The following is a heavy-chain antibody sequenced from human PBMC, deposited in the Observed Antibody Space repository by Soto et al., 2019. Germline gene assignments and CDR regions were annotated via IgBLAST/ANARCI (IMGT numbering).Heavy chain of an antibody. D-gene: IGHD6-25*01. V-gene: IGHV1-8*01. J-gene: IGHJ4*02. CDR2: MSPHNGNT. Sequence: QVQLVQSGAEVKKPGASVKVSCKASGYTFTTYDIHWVRQATGQGLEWMGWMSPHNGNTGFAQKFRGRVTIDRNTSISTAYMELRGLGSEDTAVYYCARRKERSGPHYFDYWGQGTLVTVSS. CDR1: GYTFTTYD. CDR3: ARRKERSGPHYFDY.